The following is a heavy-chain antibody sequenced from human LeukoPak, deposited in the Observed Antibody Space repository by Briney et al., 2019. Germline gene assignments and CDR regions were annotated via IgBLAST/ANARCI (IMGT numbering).Heavy chain of an antibody. J-gene: IGHJ4*02. CDR2: IKQDGSEK. CDR3: ASDTLLAYYYDSSGYYLDY. V-gene: IGHV3-7*03. Sequence: GGSLRLSCAASGFTFSSYWMSWVRQAPGKGLEWVANIKQDGSEKYYVDSVKGRFTISRDNAKNSLYLQMYSLRAEDTAVYYCASDTLLAYYYDSSGYYLDYWGQGTLVNVSS. D-gene: IGHD3-22*01. CDR1: GFTFSSYW.